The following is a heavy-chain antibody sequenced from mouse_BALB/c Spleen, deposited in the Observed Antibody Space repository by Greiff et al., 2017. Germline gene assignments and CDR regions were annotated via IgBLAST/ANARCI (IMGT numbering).Heavy chain of an antibody. J-gene: IGHJ3*01. CDR2: INPSNGRT. D-gene: IGHD2-3*01. CDR1: GYTFTSYW. CDR3: AKIYDGYYSFAY. Sequence: QVHVKQPGAELVKPGASVKLSCKASGYTFTSYWMHWVKQRPGQGLEWIGEINPSNGRTNYNEKFKSKATLTVDKSSSTAYMQLSSLTSEDSAVYYCAKIYDGYYSFAYWGQGTLVTVSA. V-gene: IGHV1S81*02.